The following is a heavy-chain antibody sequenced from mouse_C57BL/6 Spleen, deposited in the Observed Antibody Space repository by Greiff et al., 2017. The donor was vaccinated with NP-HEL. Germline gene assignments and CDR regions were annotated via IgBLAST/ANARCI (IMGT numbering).Heavy chain of an antibody. CDR1: GFTFSDYG. CDR2: ISSGSSTI. J-gene: IGHJ2*01. Sequence: EVMLVESGGGLVKPGGSLKLSCAASGFTFSDYGMHWVRQAPEKGLEWVAYISSGSSTIYYAETVKGRFTISRDNAKNTLFLQMTSLMSEDTAMYYCARNWAYYFDYWGQGTTLTVSS. D-gene: IGHD4-1*02. V-gene: IGHV5-17*01. CDR3: ARNWAYYFDY.